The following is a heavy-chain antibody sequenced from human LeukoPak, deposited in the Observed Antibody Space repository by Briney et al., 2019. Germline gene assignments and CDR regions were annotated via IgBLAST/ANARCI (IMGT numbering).Heavy chain of an antibody. J-gene: IGHJ4*02. V-gene: IGHV3-7*05. CDR1: GFTFSNYW. Sequence: PGGSLGLSCAASGFTFSNYWMSWVRQAPGKGLEWVANIKQDGSEKDYVDSVKGRFTISRDNAKNSLYLQMNSLRAEDTAVYYCARGSGSYFYFWGQGTLVTVSS. CDR3: ARGSGSYFYF. D-gene: IGHD3-10*01. CDR2: IKQDGSEK.